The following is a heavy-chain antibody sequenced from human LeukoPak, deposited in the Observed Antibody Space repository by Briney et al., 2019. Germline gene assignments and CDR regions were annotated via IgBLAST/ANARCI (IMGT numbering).Heavy chain of an antibody. D-gene: IGHD3-22*01. J-gene: IGHJ4*02. CDR1: GFTFSSYE. V-gene: IGHV3-48*03. Sequence: GGSLRLSCVASGFTFSSYEMNWVRQAPGKGLEWISYMSSSGSIMYFADSVRGRFTISRDNAKNSLYLQMNSLRAEDTAVYYCARAYFYDNSGYYHGPAFDYWGQGSLVTVSS. CDR2: MSSSGSIM. CDR3: ARAYFYDNSGYYHGPAFDY.